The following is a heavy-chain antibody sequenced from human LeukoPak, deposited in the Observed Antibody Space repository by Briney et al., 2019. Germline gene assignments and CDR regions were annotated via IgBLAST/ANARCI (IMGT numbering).Heavy chain of an antibody. CDR2: IYYSGST. D-gene: IGHD4-17*01. J-gene: IGHJ6*03. CDR3: ARDVHYGDYYDYYYMDV. CDR1: GFSISSYY. V-gene: IGHV4-59*01. Sequence: SETLSLTCSVSGFSISSYYWSWIRQPPGKGLEWIGYIYYSGSTNYNPSLKSRVTISVDTSKNHFSLKLSSVTAADTAVYYCARDVHYGDYYDYYYMDVWGKGTTVTVSS.